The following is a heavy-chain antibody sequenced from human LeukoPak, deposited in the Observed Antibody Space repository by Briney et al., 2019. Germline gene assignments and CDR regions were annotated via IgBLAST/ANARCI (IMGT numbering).Heavy chain of an antibody. CDR3: ASGYYDSSGYYPRSYYFDY. D-gene: IGHD3-22*01. J-gene: IGHJ4*02. CDR2: INHSGST. V-gene: IGHV4-34*01. CDR1: GGSFSDYY. Sequence: SETLSLTCAVYGGSFSDYYWSWIRQPPGNGLEWIGEINHSGSTNYNPSLKSRVTISVDTSKNQFSLKLNSVTAADTAVYYCASGYYDSSGYYPRSYYFDYWGQGTLVTVSS.